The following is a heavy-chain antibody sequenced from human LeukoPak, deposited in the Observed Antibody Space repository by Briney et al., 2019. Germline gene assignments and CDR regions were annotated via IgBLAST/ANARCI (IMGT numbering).Heavy chain of an antibody. V-gene: IGHV4-39*01. CDR3: ARQANAPSSIDY. J-gene: IGHJ4*02. CDR2: IYYSGST. CDR1: ARSISSSSYY. Sequence: SETLSLTCTVSARSISSSSYYWGWIRQPPGKGLEWIGRIYYSGSTYYHPSLKHRGTISVDTSKHQFSLRLSSVTAADTAVYYCARQANAPSSIDYWGQGTLVTVSS.